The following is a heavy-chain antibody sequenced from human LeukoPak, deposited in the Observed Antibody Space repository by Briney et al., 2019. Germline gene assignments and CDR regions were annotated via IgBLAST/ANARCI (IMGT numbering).Heavy chain of an antibody. CDR1: GGSISSSSYY. J-gene: IGHJ4*02. CDR2: IYYSGST. Sequence: SETLSLTCTVSGGSISSSSYYWGWIRQPPGKGLEWIGSIYYSGSTYYNPSLKSRVTISVDTSKNQFSLKLSSVTAADTAVYYCARHWGGGAYCSGDCYLDYFDYWGQGTLVTVSS. D-gene: IGHD2-21*02. CDR3: ARHWGGGAYCSGDCYLDYFDY. V-gene: IGHV4-39*01.